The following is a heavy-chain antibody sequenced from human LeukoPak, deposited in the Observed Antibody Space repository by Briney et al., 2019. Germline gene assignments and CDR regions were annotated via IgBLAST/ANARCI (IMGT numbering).Heavy chain of an antibody. J-gene: IGHJ4*02. CDR3: GRWDDYGDHFDY. CDR2: IYYSGST. D-gene: IGHD4-17*01. V-gene: IGHV4-59*01. Sequence: PSETLSLTCTVSGGSISSYYWSWIRQPPGKGLEWIGYIYYSGSTNYNPSLKSRVTISVDTSKNQFSLKLSSVTAADTAVYYCGRWDDYGDHFDYWGQGPRVTVSS. CDR1: GGSISSYY.